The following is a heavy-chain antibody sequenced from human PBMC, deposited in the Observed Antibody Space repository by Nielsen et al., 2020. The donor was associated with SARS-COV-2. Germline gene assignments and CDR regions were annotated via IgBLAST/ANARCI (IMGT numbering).Heavy chain of an antibody. V-gene: IGHV3-30*14. J-gene: IGHJ4*02. Sequence: WIRQPPGKGLEWVAVISYDGSNKYYADSVKGRFTISRHNSKNTLYLQMNSLRAEDTAVYYCARARGIDFWSGYPDYFDYWGQGTLVTVSS. D-gene: IGHD3-3*01. CDR3: ARARGIDFWSGYPDYFDY. CDR2: ISYDGSNK.